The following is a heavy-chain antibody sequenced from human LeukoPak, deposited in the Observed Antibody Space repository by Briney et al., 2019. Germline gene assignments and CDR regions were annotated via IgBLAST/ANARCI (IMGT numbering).Heavy chain of an antibody. CDR2: IRSKANSYAT. D-gene: IGHD6-13*01. V-gene: IGHV3-73*01. CDR1: GFTFSGSA. CDR3: TRPWGSSSLNWFDP. J-gene: IGHJ5*02. Sequence: GGSLRLSCAASGFTFSGSAMHWVRQASGKGLEWVGRIRSKANSYATAYAASVKGRFTISRDDSKNTAYLQINSLKTEDTAVYYCTRPWGSSSLNWFDPWGQGTLVTVSS.